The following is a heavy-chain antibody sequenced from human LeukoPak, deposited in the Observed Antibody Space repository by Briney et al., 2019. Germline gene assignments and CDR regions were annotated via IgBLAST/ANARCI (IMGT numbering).Heavy chain of an antibody. CDR2: IWYDGSNK. Sequence: GGSLRLSCAASGFTFSSYGMHWVRQAPGKGLEWVAVIWYDGSNKYYADSVKGRFTISRDNSRNTLYLQMNSLRAEDTAVYYCARVLGYGNYFDYWGQGTLVTVSS. D-gene: IGHD3-16*01. CDR3: ARVLGYGNYFDY. V-gene: IGHV3-33*08. J-gene: IGHJ4*02. CDR1: GFTFSSYG.